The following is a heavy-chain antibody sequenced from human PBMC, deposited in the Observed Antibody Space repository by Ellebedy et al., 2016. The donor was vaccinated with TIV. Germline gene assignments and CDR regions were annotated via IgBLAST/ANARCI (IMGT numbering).Heavy chain of an antibody. Sequence: PGGSLRLSCPASGFTFSDYYMSWIRQAPGKGLEWISNIPPIISYRKYADSVKGRFTISRDNAKNSLYLQMNSLNADDTATYYCERAYRDPAGRPGMDVWGQGTTVTVSS. V-gene: IGHV3-11*06. CDR2: IPPIISYR. D-gene: IGHD6-25*01. CDR3: ERAYRDPAGRPGMDV. J-gene: IGHJ6*02. CDR1: GFTFSDYY.